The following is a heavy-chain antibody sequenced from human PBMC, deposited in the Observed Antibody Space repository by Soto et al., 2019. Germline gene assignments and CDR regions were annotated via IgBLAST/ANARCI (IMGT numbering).Heavy chain of an antibody. J-gene: IGHJ6*02. V-gene: IGHV3-49*03. CDR3: TRGPTAMVTGYYYYGMDV. D-gene: IGHD5-18*01. CDR2: IRSKAYGGTT. CDR1: GFTFGDYA. Sequence: PGGSLRLSCTASGFTFGDYAMSWFRQAPGKGLEWVGFIRSKAYGGTTEYAASVKGRFTISRDDSKSIAYLQMNSLKTEDTAVYYCTRGPTAMVTGYYYYGMDVWGQGTTVTVSS.